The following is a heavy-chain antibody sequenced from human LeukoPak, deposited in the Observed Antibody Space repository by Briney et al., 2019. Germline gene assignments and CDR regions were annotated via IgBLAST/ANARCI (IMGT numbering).Heavy chain of an antibody. V-gene: IGHV3-7*01. D-gene: IGHD3-3*01. CDR3: ARVDWSGYSSGLDY. Sequence: GGSLRLSCAASGFTFSSYWMSWVRQAPGEGLEWVAHIKQDGSEKLYLDSVRGRFTISKDNVKNSLYLQMNSLRAEDTDVYYCARVDWSGYSSGLDYWGQGTLVTVSS. J-gene: IGHJ4*02. CDR1: GFTFSSYW. CDR2: IKQDGSEK.